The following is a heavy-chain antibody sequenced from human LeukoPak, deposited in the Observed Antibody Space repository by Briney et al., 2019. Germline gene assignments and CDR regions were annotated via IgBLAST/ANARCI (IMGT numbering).Heavy chain of an antibody. CDR3: AREAGDYYYYYMDV. Sequence: PGGSLRLSCVASGFTYNNYWMSWVRQAPGKGPEWVANIKQDGSEQYYVDSVKGRFTISRDNAKNSLYLQMNSLRAEDTAVYYCAREAGDYYYYYMDVWGKGTTVTVSS. J-gene: IGHJ6*03. CDR2: IKQDGSEQ. V-gene: IGHV3-7*01. CDR1: GFTYNNYW. D-gene: IGHD2-21*01.